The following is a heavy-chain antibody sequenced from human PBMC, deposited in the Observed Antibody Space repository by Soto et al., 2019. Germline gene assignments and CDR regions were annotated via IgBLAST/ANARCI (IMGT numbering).Heavy chain of an antibody. V-gene: IGHV3-23*01. D-gene: IGHD3-16*01. CDR2: ISATGGGT. CDR1: GFKFSNYA. CDR3: AKGRRAGGNSAFYFDF. J-gene: IGHJ4*02. Sequence: PGGSLRLSCAASGFKFSNYAMRWVRQAPGKGLEWVSLISATGGGTYYADSVKGRFTISRDNPHNTLYLQVHSLTAEDTAVYYCAKGRRAGGNSAFYFDFWGQGAQVTVSS.